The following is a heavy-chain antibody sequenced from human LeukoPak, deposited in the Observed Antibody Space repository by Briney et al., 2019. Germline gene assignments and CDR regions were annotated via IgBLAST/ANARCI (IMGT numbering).Heavy chain of an antibody. Sequence: GGSLRLSCAASGFTFSSYAMSWVRQAPGKGLEWVSAISGSGGSTYYADSVKGRFTISRDNSKNTVDLQMNSLRAEDTAVYYCAKRRGLELLYYYYMDVWGKGTTVTVSS. V-gene: IGHV3-23*01. CDR1: GFTFSSYA. CDR2: ISGSGGST. J-gene: IGHJ6*03. CDR3: AKRRGLELLYYYYMDV. D-gene: IGHD1-7*01.